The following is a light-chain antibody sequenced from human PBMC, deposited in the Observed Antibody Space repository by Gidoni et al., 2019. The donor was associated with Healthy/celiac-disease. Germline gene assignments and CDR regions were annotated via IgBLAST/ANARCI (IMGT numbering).Light chain of an antibody. CDR2: DAS. Sequence: EIVLTQSPATLSLSPGERATLSCRASQSVSSYLAWYQQKPGQAPRLLIYDASNRATGIPARFIGSGSGTDFTLTISSLEPEDFAVSYCQQRSNWLFTFGPGTKVDIK. V-gene: IGKV3-11*01. CDR3: QQRSNWLFT. J-gene: IGKJ3*01. CDR1: QSVSSY.